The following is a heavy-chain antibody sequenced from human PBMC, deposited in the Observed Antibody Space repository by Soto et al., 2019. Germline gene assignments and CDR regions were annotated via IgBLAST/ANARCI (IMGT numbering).Heavy chain of an antibody. CDR2: VSYGGVT. Sequence: QLQLQESGPRLVKPSETLSLTCTVSGGSISGPPYYWGWIRQPPGKGLEWIGSVSYGGVTYYNPSLKSRVTMSVDTSKNQFSLSLYSVTAADTAVYYCARHDKQQVAIYFDYWGQGTLVTVSS. CDR1: GGSISGPPYY. D-gene: IGHD6-13*01. CDR3: ARHDKQQVAIYFDY. V-gene: IGHV4-39*01. J-gene: IGHJ4*02.